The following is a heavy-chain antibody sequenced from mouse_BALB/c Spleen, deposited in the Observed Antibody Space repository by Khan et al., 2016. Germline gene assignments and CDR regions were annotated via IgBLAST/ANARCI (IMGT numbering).Heavy chain of an antibody. CDR1: GFSLTSYG. CDR3: AKEEGNYVMNY. V-gene: IGHV2-5*01. CDR2: IWRGGNT. J-gene: IGHJ4*01. D-gene: IGHD2-1*01. Sequence: QVQLKQSGPGLVQPSQSLSINCTVSGFSLTSYGVHWIRQSPGKGLEWLGVIWRGGNTDYSAAFMSRLRITRDNSKSQVFFKMSSLQTDDTAIYFWAKEEGNYVMNYWGQGTSDTVSS.